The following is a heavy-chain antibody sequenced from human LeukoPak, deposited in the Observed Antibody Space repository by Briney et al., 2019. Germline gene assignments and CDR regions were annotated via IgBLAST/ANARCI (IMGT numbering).Heavy chain of an antibody. V-gene: IGHV3-7*03. CDR2: IKQDGSEK. D-gene: IGHD6-13*01. CDR1: GFTFSSYW. CDR3: ARDGAAGTSFLYYYYYGMDV. J-gene: IGHJ6*02. Sequence: GGSLRLSCAASGFTFSSYWMSWVRQAPGKGLEWVANIKQDGSEKYHVDSVKGRFTISRDNAKNSLYLQMNSLRAEDTAVYYCARDGAAGTSFLYYYYYGMDVWGQGTTVTVSS.